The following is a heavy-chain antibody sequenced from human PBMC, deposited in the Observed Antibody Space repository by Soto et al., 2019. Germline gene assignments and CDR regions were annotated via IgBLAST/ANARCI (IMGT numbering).Heavy chain of an antibody. CDR1: GGSISSSSYY. J-gene: IGHJ4*02. CDR3: ARLLGSGSYSYYFDY. V-gene: IGHV4-39*01. CDR2: IYYSGST. Sequence: SETLSLTCTVSGGSISSSSYYWGWIRQPPGKGLEWIGSIYYSGSTYYNPSLKSRVTISVDTSKNQFSLKLSSVTAADTAVYYCARLLGSGSYSYYFDYWGQGTLVTSPQ. D-gene: IGHD3-10*01.